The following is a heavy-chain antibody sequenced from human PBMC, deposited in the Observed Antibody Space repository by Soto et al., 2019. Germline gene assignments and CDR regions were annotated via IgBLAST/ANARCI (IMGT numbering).Heavy chain of an antibody. Sequence: QVQLVESGGGVVQPGRSLRLSCAASGFTFSRYGMHWVRQAPGKGLEWVGVIWYDGSNKYYADSVKGRFTISRDNSKNTLYLQINSLRAEDTAVYYCAREARAAEGAGVCWGQGTLVTVSS. D-gene: IGHD6-25*01. V-gene: IGHV3-33*01. CDR2: IWYDGSNK. CDR3: AREARAAEGAGVC. J-gene: IGHJ4*02. CDR1: GFTFSRYG.